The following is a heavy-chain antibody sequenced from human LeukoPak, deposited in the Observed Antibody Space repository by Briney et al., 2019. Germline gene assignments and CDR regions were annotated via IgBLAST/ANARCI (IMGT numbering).Heavy chain of an antibody. V-gene: IGHV3-21*01. CDR2: ISSSSSYI. D-gene: IGHD2-2*01. CDR3: ARDQPQYCSSTSCYWDYYYYGMDV. CDR1: GFTFSSYS. J-gene: IGHJ6*02. Sequence: GGSLRLSCAASGFTFSSYSMTWVRQAPGKGLKWVSSISSSSSYIYYADSVKGRFTISRANAKNSLYLKMNSLRAEDTAVYYCARDQPQYCSSTSCYWDYYYYGMDVWGRGTTVTVSS.